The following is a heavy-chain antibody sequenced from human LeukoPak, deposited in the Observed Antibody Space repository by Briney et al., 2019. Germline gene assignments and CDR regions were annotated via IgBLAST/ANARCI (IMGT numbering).Heavy chain of an antibody. CDR3: ARDLRFLDV. CDR1: GYTFTNYY. D-gene: IGHD3-3*01. CDR2: INTGAGTT. J-gene: IGHJ6*04. V-gene: IGHV1-46*01. Sequence: ASVTVSCKASGYTFTNYYMHWVRQAPGQGLEWMGIINTGAGTTNYAQNFQGRVTMTRDTSTSTVYMEVSSLRSEDTAVYYCARDLRFLDVWGKGTTVTVSS.